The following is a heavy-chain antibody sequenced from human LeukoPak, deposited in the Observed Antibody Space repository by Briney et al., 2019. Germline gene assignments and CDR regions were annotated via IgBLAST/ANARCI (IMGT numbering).Heavy chain of an antibody. D-gene: IGHD6-19*01. V-gene: IGHV4-31*03. Sequence: SETLSLTCTVSGGSISSGGYYWSWIRQHPGKGLEWIGYIYYSGSTYYNPSLKSRVTISVDTSKNQFSLKLSSVTAADTAVYYCARAVSGRFDYWGQGTLVTVSS. J-gene: IGHJ4*02. CDR3: ARAVSGRFDY. CDR1: GGSISSGGYY. CDR2: IYYSGST.